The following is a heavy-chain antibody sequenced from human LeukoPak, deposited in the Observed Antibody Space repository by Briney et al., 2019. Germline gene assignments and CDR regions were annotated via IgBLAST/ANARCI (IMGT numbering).Heavy chain of an antibody. D-gene: IGHD3-10*01. CDR1: GGTFSNYA. V-gene: IGHV1-69*05. CDR2: IIPMFGSG. CDR3: VRRQALRGRHRAFDP. J-gene: IGHJ5*02. Sequence: ASVKVSCKASGGTFSNYAVSWVRQAPGQGLEWLGGIIPMFGSGKYPQKFQGRVTITTDEPTTTVYMEVVSLTSEDTAVYYCVRRQALRGRHRAFDPWGQGTLVTVTS.